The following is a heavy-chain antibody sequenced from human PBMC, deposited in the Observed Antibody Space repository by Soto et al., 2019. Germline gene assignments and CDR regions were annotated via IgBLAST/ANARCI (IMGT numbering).Heavy chain of an antibody. D-gene: IGHD5-12*01. CDR3: TAEMATIGYFQH. CDR1: GFTFSGSA. J-gene: IGHJ1*01. CDR2: IRSKANSYAT. V-gene: IGHV3-73*01. Sequence: GGSLRLSCAASGFTFSGSAMHWVRQASGKGLEWVGRIRSKANSYATAYAASVKGRFTISRDDSKNTAYLQMNSLKTEDTAVYYCTAEMATIGYFQHWGQGTLVTVSS.